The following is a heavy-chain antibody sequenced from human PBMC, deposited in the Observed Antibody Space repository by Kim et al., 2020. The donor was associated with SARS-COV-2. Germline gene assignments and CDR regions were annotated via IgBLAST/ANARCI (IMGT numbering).Heavy chain of an antibody. J-gene: IGHJ6*02. Sequence: NKYDAPSGKGRFTISRDNSKNTLYLQMNSLRAEDTAVYYCAREVPYGMDVWGQGTTVTVSS. V-gene: IGHV3-30*01. CDR2: NK. CDR3: AREVPYGMDV.